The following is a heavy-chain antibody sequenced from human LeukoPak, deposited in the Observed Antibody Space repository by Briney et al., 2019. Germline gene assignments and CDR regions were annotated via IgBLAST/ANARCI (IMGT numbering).Heavy chain of an antibody. CDR3: AKDGDVVVPAAIKSLNWFDP. Sequence: GGSLRLSCAASGFTFSSYAMSWVRQAPGKGLEWVSAISGSGGSTYYADSVKGRFTISRDNSKNTLYLQMNSLGAEDTAVYYCAKDGDVVVPAAIKSLNWFDPWGQGTLVTVSS. J-gene: IGHJ5*02. V-gene: IGHV3-23*01. D-gene: IGHD2-2*02. CDR1: GFTFSSYA. CDR2: ISGSGGST.